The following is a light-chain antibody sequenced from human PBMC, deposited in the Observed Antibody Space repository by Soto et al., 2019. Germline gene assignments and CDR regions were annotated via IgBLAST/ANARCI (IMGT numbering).Light chain of an antibody. Sequence: DIHMTHSRYSLSASLRERVTITCRASQSISTYLNWYQQKPGKAPNLLIYAASTLQSGVPSRFSGSGSGTDFTLTISGLQPDDFATYYCQQSYSTPLTFGGGTKVDIK. CDR3: QQSYSTPLT. J-gene: IGKJ4*01. CDR2: AAS. V-gene: IGKV1-39*01. CDR1: QSISTY.